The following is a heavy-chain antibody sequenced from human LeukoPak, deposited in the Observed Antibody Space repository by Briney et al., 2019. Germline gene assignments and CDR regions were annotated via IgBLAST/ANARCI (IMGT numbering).Heavy chain of an antibody. V-gene: IGHV3-30*02. Sequence: GGSLRLSCAASGFTFSSFGMHWVRQAPGQGLEWVAFIRYDGTNKYYADSVKGRFTISRDNSKNTLSLQMNSLRAEDTAVYYCARFYGAPSGSYFYYYYYMDVWGKGTTVTISS. CDR3: ARFYGAPSGSYFYYYYYMDV. CDR1: GFTFSSFG. D-gene: IGHD3-10*01. J-gene: IGHJ6*03. CDR2: IRYDGTNK.